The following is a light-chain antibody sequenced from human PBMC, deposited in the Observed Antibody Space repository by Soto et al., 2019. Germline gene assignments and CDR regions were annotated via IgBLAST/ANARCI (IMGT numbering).Light chain of an antibody. Sequence: DIQMTQSPSSLSASVGDRVTITCRASQSISSYLHWYQQKPGKAPKLLIYAASSLQSGVPSRFSGSGSGTDFTLTISSLPPEDFATYYCQQSYSTPPYTFGQGTKLEIK. CDR1: QSISSY. CDR3: QQSYSTPPYT. CDR2: AAS. J-gene: IGKJ2*01. V-gene: IGKV1-39*01.